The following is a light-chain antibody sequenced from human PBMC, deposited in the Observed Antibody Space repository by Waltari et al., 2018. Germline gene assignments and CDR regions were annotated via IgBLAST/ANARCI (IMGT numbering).Light chain of an antibody. CDR3: SSFTTASTLV. CDR2: EVN. V-gene: IGLV2-14*01. J-gene: IGLJ3*02. CDR1: SSDIGAYTY. Sequence: HSALTQPASVSGSPGQSITISCTGTSSDIGAYTYVAWYQQYSDTVPKLIIYEVNNRPSGVPDRFSDSKSGNTASLTISRLQAEDEADYYCSSFTTASTLVFGGGTKLTVL.